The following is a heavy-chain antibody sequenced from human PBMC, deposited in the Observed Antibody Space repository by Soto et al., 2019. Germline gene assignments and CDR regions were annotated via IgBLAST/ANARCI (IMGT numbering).Heavy chain of an antibody. Sequence: PGGSLRLSCAASGFTFSCYDMRWVRQATGKGLEWVSAIGTAGDTYYPGSVKGRFTISRENAKNSLYLQMNSLRAEDTAVYYCARVSGSSWYGSNYYYGMDVWGQGTTVTVSS. CDR1: GFTFSCYD. D-gene: IGHD6-13*01. V-gene: IGHV3-13*01. CDR2: IGTAGDT. J-gene: IGHJ6*02. CDR3: ARVSGSSWYGSNYYYGMDV.